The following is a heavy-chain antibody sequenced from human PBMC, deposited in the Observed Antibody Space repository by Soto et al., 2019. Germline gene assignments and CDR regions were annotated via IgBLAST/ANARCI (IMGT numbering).Heavy chain of an antibody. CDR3: ARDGPPHYRLAV. CDR1: GDSISNSDYY. J-gene: IGHJ6*02. CDR2: IDYSGST. Sequence: GPREASETLSLTCTVSGDSISNSDYYWNWIRQSPGKGLEWIASIDYSGSTYYNPSLKSRVVISADTSKNLFSLKLRSVTAADTALYFCARDGPPHYRLAVSAQGTTVPVSS. V-gene: IGHV4-30-4*01.